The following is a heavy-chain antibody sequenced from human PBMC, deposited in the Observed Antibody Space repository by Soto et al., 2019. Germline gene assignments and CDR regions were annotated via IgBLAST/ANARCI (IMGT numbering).Heavy chain of an antibody. D-gene: IGHD3-9*01. CDR2: ISDSGGT. J-gene: IGHJ4*02. CDR1: GFTFSSSA. Sequence: TGGSLRLSCAASGFTFSSSAMSWVRQAPGKGLEWVSSISDSGGTFYADSVKGRFTISRYNSKNRLYLQMDSLRAEDTAVYYCAKLTSDWGQGTLVTVSS. CDR3: AKLTSD. V-gene: IGHV3-23*01.